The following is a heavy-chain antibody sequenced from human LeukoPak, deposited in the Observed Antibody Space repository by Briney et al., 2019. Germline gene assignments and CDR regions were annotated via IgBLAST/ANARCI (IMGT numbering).Heavy chain of an antibody. Sequence: LRLSCAASGFTFSSYAMHWIRQPPGKGLEWIGYIYYSGSTNYNPSLKSRVTISVDTSKNQFSLKLTSVTAADTAVYYCARHYGPWGQGTLVAVSS. CDR1: GFTFSSYA. D-gene: IGHD3-16*01. CDR2: IYYSGST. J-gene: IGHJ5*02. CDR3: ARHYGP. V-gene: IGHV4-59*01.